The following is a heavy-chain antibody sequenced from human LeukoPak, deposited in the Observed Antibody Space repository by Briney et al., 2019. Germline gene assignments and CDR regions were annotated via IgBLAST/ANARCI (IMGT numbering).Heavy chain of an antibody. CDR2: ISAYNGNT. D-gene: IGHD3-10*01. J-gene: IGHJ6*02. V-gene: IGHV1-18*01. CDR3: ARATLFYGSVYGMDV. Sequence: ASVTLSFTCSGYTFTIYGISWVRQAHGQGKEWMGWISAYNGNTNYAQKLQCRVTMTTDTSTSTAYMELRNLRSDDTAVYYCARATLFYGSVYGMDVWGQGTTVTVSS. CDR1: GYTFTIYG.